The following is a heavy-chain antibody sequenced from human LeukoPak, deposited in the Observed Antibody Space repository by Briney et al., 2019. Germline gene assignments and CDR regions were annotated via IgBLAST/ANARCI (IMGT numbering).Heavy chain of an antibody. J-gene: IGHJ6*03. V-gene: IGHV3-48*01. CDR3: ARPPRSYYYYYYMDV. D-gene: IGHD1-14*01. CDR2: ISSSSSTI. CDR1: GFTFSSYS. Sequence: GGSLRLSCAASGFTFSSYSMNWVRQAPGKGLEWVSYISSSSSTIYYADSVKGRFTISRDNAKHSLYLQMNSLRAEDTAVYYCARPPRSYYYYYYMDVWGKGTTVTVSS.